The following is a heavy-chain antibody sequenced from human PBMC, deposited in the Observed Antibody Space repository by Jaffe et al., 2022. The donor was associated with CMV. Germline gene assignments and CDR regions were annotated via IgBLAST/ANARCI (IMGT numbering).Heavy chain of an antibody. CDR1: GFTFSSYA. CDR3: VISSYYDSSGYPLLFFDY. CDR2: ISGSGGST. Sequence: EVQLLESGGGLVQPGGSLRLSCAASGFTFSSYAMSWVRQAPGKGLEWVSAISGSGGSTYYADSVKGRFTISRDNSKNTLYLQMNSLRAEDTAVYYCVISSYYDSSGYPLLFFDYWGQGTLVTVSS. D-gene: IGHD3-22*01. V-gene: IGHV3-23*01. J-gene: IGHJ4*02.